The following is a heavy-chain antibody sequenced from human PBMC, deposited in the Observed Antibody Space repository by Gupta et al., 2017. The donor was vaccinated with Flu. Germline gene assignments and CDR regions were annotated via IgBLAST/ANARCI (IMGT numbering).Heavy chain of an antibody. V-gene: IGHV1-18*01. D-gene: IGHD3-10*01. CDR1: AYPFSNYA. CDR3: ARDPWNGSGNQRSDGMDV. Sequence: QVQLVQSGAEVKKPGASVKVSCKTSAYPFSNYAITWVRQAPGQGLEWMGWVSGYNGDTRYAQILQGRLTLTTDTSTRTAYMELRNLRSDDTAVYYCARDPWNGSGNQRSDGMDVWGQGTKVTVSS. J-gene: IGHJ6*02. CDR2: VSGYNGDT.